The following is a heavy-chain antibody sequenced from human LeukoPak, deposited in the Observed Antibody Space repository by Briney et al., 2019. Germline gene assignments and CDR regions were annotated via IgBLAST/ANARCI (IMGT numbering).Heavy chain of an antibody. J-gene: IGHJ4*02. V-gene: IGHV3-21*01. CDR3: ARGECSGGSCYFFSVSVGSIDC. Sequence: GGSLRLSCVASGFTFSAYTMNWVRQAPGKGLEWVSFISSSSTYIYYADSLKGRFTISRDNAKNSLYLQMNSLRAEDTAVYYCARGECSGGSCYFFSVSVGSIDCWGQGTLVTVSS. D-gene: IGHD2-15*01. CDR1: GFTFSAYT. CDR2: ISSSSTYI.